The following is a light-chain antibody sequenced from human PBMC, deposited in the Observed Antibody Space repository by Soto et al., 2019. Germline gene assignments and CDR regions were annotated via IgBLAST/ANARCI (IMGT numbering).Light chain of an antibody. CDR3: QQRSNWPPGLT. J-gene: IGKJ4*01. CDR2: DAS. V-gene: IGKV3-11*01. Sequence: EIVLIQSPATLSLSPGERATLSCRASQSVSSYLAWYQQKPGQAPRLLIYDASNRATGIPARFSGSGSGTDFTLTISSLEPEDFAVYYCQQRSNWPPGLTFGGGTKVDIK. CDR1: QSVSSY.